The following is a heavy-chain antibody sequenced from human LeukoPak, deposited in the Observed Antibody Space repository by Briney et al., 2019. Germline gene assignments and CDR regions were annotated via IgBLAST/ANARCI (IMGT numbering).Heavy chain of an antibody. CDR1: GFTFSSYE. CDR2: ISSSGSTI. D-gene: IGHD4-17*01. J-gene: IGHJ4*02. V-gene: IGHV3-48*03. Sequence: PGGSLRLSCAASGFTFSSYEMNWVRQAPGKWLEWVSYISSSGSTIYYADSVKGRFTISRDNAKNSLYLQMNSLRAEDTAVYYCARDAGGDYYFDYWGQGTLVTVSS. CDR3: ARDAGGDYYFDY.